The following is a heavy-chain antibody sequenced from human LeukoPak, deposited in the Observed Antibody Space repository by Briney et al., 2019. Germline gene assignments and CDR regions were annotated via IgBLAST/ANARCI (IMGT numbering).Heavy chain of an antibody. Sequence: SGGSLRLSCAASGFTFSSYAMHWVRQAPGKGLEWVAVISYDGSNKYYADSVKGRFTISRDNSKNTLYLQMNSLRAEDTAVYYCAKGGYYYDPTDLDYWGQGTLVTVSS. V-gene: IGHV3-30-3*01. CDR3: AKGGYYYDPTDLDY. CDR2: ISYDGSNK. J-gene: IGHJ4*02. D-gene: IGHD3-22*01. CDR1: GFTFSSYA.